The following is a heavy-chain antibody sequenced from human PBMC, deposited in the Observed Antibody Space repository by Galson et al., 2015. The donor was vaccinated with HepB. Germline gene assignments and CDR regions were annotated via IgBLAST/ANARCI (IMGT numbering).Heavy chain of an antibody. CDR1: GFTFSAYA. V-gene: IGHV3-23*01. Sequence: LRLSCAASGFTFSAYAMDWVRQAPGKGLEWVSAISGSGDTTYYAGSVKGRFTASRDNSKNTLYLQMNSLRAEDTAIYYCAKSYYDFSGYYAPFNYWGQGTLVTVSS. CDR3: AKSYYDFSGYYAPFNY. CDR2: ISGSGDTT. J-gene: IGHJ4*02. D-gene: IGHD3-22*01.